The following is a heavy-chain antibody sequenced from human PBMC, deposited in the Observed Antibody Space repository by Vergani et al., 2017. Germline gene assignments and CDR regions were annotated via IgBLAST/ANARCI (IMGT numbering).Heavy chain of an antibody. CDR1: GFTFSSYS. Sequence: EVQLVESGGGLVKPGGSLRLSCAASGFTFSSYSMNWVRQAPGKGLGWVSSISSSSSYIYYADSVKGRFTISRDNAKNSLYLQMNSLRAEDTAVYYCARDNLERMVVGPDSFDIWGQGTMVTVSS. CDR2: ISSSSSYI. D-gene: IGHD1-1*01. V-gene: IGHV3-21*01. CDR3: ARDNLERMVVGPDSFDI. J-gene: IGHJ3*02.